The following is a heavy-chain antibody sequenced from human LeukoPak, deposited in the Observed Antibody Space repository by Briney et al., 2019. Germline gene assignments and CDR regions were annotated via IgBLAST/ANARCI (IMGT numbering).Heavy chain of an antibody. Sequence: SVKVSCKASGYTFTSYGISWVRQAPGQGLEWMGRIIPILGIANYAQKFQGRVTITADKSTSTAYMELSSLRSEDTAVYYCARDMESDGSGSYFNDAFDIWGQGTMVTVSS. D-gene: IGHD3-10*01. V-gene: IGHV1-69*04. CDR1: GYTFTSYG. CDR2: IIPILGIA. CDR3: ARDMESDGSGSYFNDAFDI. J-gene: IGHJ3*02.